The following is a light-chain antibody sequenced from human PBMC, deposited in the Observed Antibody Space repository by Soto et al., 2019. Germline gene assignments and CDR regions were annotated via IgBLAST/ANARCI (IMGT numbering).Light chain of an antibody. CDR2: GAS. CDR1: QSVSSN. CDR3: HQYNNYPLWT. J-gene: IGKJ1*01. V-gene: IGKV3-15*01. Sequence: EIVMTQSPATLSVSPGERATLACRASQSVSSNLAWYPQKRGQGPRLLIYGASTRGTGIPARFSGSGSGTEFTLTISSLQSEYFAVYYYHQYNNYPLWTFGQGTKVEIK.